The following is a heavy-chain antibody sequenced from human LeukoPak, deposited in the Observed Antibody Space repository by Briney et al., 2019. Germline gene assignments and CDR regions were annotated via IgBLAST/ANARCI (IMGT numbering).Heavy chain of an antibody. Sequence: PSETLSLTRTVSGGSISSGSYYWSWIRQPAGKGLEWIGRIYTSGSTNYNPSLKSRVTISVDTSKNQFSLKLSSVTAADTAVYYCARGHHNYDYVWGSYRPHYFDYWGQGTLVTVSS. CDR2: IYTSGST. J-gene: IGHJ4*02. V-gene: IGHV4-61*02. CDR3: ARGHHNYDYVWGSYRPHYFDY. D-gene: IGHD3-16*02. CDR1: GGSISSGSYY.